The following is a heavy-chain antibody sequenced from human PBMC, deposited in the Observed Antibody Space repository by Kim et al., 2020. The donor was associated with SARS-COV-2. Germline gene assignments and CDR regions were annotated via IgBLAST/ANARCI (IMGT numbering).Heavy chain of an antibody. V-gene: IGHV3-21*01. Sequence: GGSLRLSCAASGFTFSTYSMNWVRQAPGKGLEWVSFISRSSSYIYYADSVKGRFAISRDNAKSSLYLQMNSLRAEDTAVYYCARGGSRFLEWLPDYWGQGTLVTVSS. CDR3: ARGGSRFLEWLPDY. D-gene: IGHD3-3*01. CDR2: ISRSSSYI. CDR1: GFTFSTYS. J-gene: IGHJ4*02.